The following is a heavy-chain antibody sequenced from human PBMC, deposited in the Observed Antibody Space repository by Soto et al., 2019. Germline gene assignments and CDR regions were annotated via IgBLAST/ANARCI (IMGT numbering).Heavy chain of an antibody. CDR1: GGSISIGGYY. CDR3: ARVRDSNYSSYGMDV. V-gene: IGHV4-31*03. Sequence: PSETLSLTCTVSGGSISIGGYYWSWIRQHPGKGLEWIGYIYYSGSTYYNPSLKSRVTISVDTSKNQFSLKLSSVTAADTAVYYCARVRDSNYSSYGMDVWGQGTTVTVSS. J-gene: IGHJ6*02. CDR2: IYYSGST.